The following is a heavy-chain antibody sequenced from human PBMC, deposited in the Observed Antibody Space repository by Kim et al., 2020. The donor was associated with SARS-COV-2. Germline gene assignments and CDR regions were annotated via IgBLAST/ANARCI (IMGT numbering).Heavy chain of an antibody. V-gene: IGHV5-10-1*01. CDR2: IDPSDSYT. CDR1: GYSFTSYW. J-gene: IGHJ4*02. Sequence: GESLKISCKGSGYSFTSYWISWVRQMPGQGLEWKGRIDPSDSYTNYSPSFQGHVTISADKSISPAYLQRSSLKASNTAMYYCSRHAEDIVAVPAEIGFEYWGPGTLVTVSS. D-gene: IGHD2-2*01. CDR3: SRHAEDIVAVPAEIGFEY.